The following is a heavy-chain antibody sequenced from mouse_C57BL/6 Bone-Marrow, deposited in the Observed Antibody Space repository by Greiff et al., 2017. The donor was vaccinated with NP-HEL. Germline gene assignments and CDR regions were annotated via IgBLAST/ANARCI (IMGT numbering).Heavy chain of an antibody. D-gene: IGHD2-2*01. Sequence: DVKLVESGGGLVQPGESLKLSCESNEYEFPSHDMSWVRKTPEKRLELVAAINSDGGSTYYPDTMEGRFIISRDNTKKTLYLQMSSLRSEDTALYYCARLYYGYDWYFDVWGTGTTVTVSS. J-gene: IGHJ1*03. V-gene: IGHV5-2*01. CDR2: INSDGGST. CDR1: EYEFPSHD. CDR3: ARLYYGYDWYFDV.